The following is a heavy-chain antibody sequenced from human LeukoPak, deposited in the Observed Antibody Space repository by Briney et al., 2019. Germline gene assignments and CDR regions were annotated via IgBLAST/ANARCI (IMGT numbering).Heavy chain of an antibody. CDR1: GFTFSSYA. J-gene: IGHJ6*04. Sequence: GRSLRLSCAASGFTFSSYAMHWVRQAPGKGLEWVAVISYDGSNKYYADSVKGRFTISRDNAKNSLYLQMNSLRAEDTAVYYCASAWEPGHSSGWYYYYYGMDVWGKGTTVTVSS. V-gene: IGHV3-30-3*01. CDR3: ASAWEPGHSSGWYYYYYGMDV. CDR2: ISYDGSNK. D-gene: IGHD6-19*01.